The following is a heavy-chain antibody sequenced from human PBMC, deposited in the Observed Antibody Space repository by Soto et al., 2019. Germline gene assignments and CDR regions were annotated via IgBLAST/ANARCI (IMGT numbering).Heavy chain of an antibody. CDR3: SISDAYGRGDY. J-gene: IGHJ4*02. CDR2: IIPMFATA. Sequence: QVQLVQSGAEVRKPGSSVKVSCRASGGTFSSYTISWVRQAPGQGLEWMGGIIPMFATAYYAQKFQGRLTITADESTSTAYMQLSSLRSEDTAVYYCSISDAYGRGDYWGQGTLVTVSS. CDR1: GGTFSSYT. D-gene: IGHD4-17*01. V-gene: IGHV1-69*01.